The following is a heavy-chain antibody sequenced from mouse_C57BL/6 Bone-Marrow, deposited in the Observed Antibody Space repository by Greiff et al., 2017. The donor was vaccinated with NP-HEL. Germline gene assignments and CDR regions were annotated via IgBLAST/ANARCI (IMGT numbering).Heavy chain of an antibody. Sequence: VQLKQSGPVLVKPGASVKMSCKASGYTFTDYYMNWVKQSHGKSLEWIGVINPYNGGTSYNQKFKGKATLTVEKSSSAAYMELNSLTSEDSAVYYCASEDYYDYGEVYFDYWGQGTTLTVSS. CDR1: GYTFTDYY. CDR3: ASEDYYDYGEVYFDY. D-gene: IGHD2-4*01. J-gene: IGHJ2*01. CDR2: INPYNGGT. V-gene: IGHV1-19*01.